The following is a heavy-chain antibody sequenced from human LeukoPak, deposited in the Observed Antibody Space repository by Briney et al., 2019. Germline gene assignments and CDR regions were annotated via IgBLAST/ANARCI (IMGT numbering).Heavy chain of an antibody. V-gene: IGHV3-30*02. D-gene: IGHD2-2*01. CDR2: IRYDGSNK. CDR1: GFTFSSYG. J-gene: IGHJ5*02. CDR3: AKFVVVPANAPRGLYNWFDP. Sequence: GGSLRLSCAASGFTFSSYGMHWVRQAPGKGLEWVAFIRYDGSNKYYADSVKGRFTISRDNSKNTLYLQMNSLRAEDTAVYYCAKFVVVPANAPRGLYNWFDPWGQGTLVTVSS.